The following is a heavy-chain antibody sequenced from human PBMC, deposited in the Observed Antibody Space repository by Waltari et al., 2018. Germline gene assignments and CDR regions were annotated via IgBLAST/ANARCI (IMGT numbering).Heavy chain of an antibody. J-gene: IGHJ6*02. D-gene: IGHD2-21*01. CDR2: INPSGGST. CDR3: ALDTGALWMDV. CDR1: EYTFTSSY. Sequence: QVQLVQSGAEVKKPGASVKISCKTSEYTFTSSYIHWVRQAPGQGLEWGGIINPSGGSTIYAQKFQGRVTMTRDTSTSTVYMELSSLRSDDTAVYYCALDTGALWMDVWGQGTTVTVSS. V-gene: IGHV1-46*01.